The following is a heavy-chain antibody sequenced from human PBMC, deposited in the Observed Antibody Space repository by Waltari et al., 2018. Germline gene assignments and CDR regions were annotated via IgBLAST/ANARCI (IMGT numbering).Heavy chain of an antibody. V-gene: IGHV4-39*01. CDR1: GGSISSNYN. J-gene: IGHJ1*01. D-gene: IGHD4-17*01. CDR2: MKYRGST. Sequence: ETLSLTCTVSGGSISSNYNWGWIRQPPGKGLEWMGNMKYRGSTFYNPSLESRVTISLDTSRNQFSLRLSSVYAADTAVYFCGRIAFGDDGGYFQYWGQGTLVTVSS. CDR3: GRIAFGDDGGYFQY.